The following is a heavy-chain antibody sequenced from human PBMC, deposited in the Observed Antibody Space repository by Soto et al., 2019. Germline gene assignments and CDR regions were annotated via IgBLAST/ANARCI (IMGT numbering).Heavy chain of an antibody. D-gene: IGHD4-17*01. V-gene: IGHV4-34*01. J-gene: IGHJ4*02. Sequence: SETLSLTCAVYGGSFSGYNWSWIRQPPGKGLEWIGEINHSGSTNYNPSLKSRVTISVDTSKNQFSLKLSSVTAADTAVYYCARGLTTVSPVDYWGQGTLVTVSS. CDR1: GGSFSGYN. CDR3: ARGLTTVSPVDY. CDR2: INHSGST.